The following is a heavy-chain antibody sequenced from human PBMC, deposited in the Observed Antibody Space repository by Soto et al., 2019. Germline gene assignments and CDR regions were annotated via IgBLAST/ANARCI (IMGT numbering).Heavy chain of an antibody. Sequence: GESLKISCKGSGYSFTSYWIGWVRQMPGKXLEWMGIIYPGDSDTRYSPSFQGQVTISADKSISTAYLQWSSLKASDTAMYYCARHPTRSLYGDYVRRYYYYGMDVWGQGTTVTVSS. J-gene: IGHJ6*02. D-gene: IGHD4-17*01. CDR2: IYPGDSDT. CDR1: GYSFTSYW. V-gene: IGHV5-51*01. CDR3: ARHPTRSLYGDYVRRYYYYGMDV.